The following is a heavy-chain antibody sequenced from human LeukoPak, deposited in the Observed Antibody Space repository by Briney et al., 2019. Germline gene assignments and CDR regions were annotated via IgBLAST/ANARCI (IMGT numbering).Heavy chain of an antibody. D-gene: IGHD6-13*01. CDR3: ARQGPRAAAAYYFDS. V-gene: IGHV4-59*01. CDR2: IYYSGST. CDR1: GGSISSYY. J-gene: IGHJ4*02. Sequence: SETLSLTCTVSGGSISSYYWSWIRQPPGKGLEWIGNIYYSGSTNYNPSLKSRVTISVDTSKNQFFLKLTSVTAADTAVYYCARQGPRAAAAYYFDSWGQGTLVTVSS.